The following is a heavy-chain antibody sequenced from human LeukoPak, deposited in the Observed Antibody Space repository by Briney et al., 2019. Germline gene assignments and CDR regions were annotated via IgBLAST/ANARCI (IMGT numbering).Heavy chain of an antibody. CDR2: IYTSGST. J-gene: IGHJ4*02. Sequence: SSETLSLTCTVSGGSISSGSYYWSWIRQPAGKGLEWIGRIYTSGSTNYNPSLKSRVTISVDTSKNQFSLKLSSVTAADTAVYYCAREYSPGYSSSWSFDYWGQGTLVTVSS. CDR3: AREYSPGYSSSWSFDY. D-gene: IGHD6-13*01. CDR1: GGSISSGSYY. V-gene: IGHV4-61*02.